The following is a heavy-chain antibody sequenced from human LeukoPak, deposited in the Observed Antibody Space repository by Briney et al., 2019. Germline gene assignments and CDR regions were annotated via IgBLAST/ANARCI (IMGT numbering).Heavy chain of an antibody. D-gene: IGHD3-22*01. CDR1: GFTFSSYS. V-gene: IGHV3-21*01. CDR2: ISSSSSYI. Sequence: GGSLRLSCAASGFTFSSYSMNWVRQAPGKGLEWVSSISSSSSYIYYADSVKGRFTISRDNAKNSLYLQMNSLRAEDTAVYYCARESDSSGYLDYWGQGTLVTVSS. CDR3: ARESDSSGYLDY. J-gene: IGHJ4*02.